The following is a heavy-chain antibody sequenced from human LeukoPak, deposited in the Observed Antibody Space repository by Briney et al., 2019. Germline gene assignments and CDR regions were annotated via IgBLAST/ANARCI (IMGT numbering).Heavy chain of an antibody. V-gene: IGHV3-74*01. Sequence: GGSLRLSCAASGATFSSYWMHWVRQAPGKGLVWVSRINNDGSSAYYADSVKGRFTISRDNAKNTLYLQMDSLRAEDTAVYYCATYGLGTYYLEDWGQGTLVTVSS. J-gene: IGHJ4*02. CDR3: ATYGLGTYYLED. D-gene: IGHD3-10*01. CDR2: INNDGSSA. CDR1: GATFSSYW.